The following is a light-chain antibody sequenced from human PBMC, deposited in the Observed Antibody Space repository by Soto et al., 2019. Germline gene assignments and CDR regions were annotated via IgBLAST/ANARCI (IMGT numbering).Light chain of an antibody. Sequence: QSALTQPASVSGSPGLSITISCTGTSSDVGGYNYVSWYQQHPGKAPKLMIYEVSNRPSGVSNRFSGSKSGNTASLTISGLQAEDEADYYCSSYTSSSTLYVFGTGTKVTVL. CDR1: SSDVGGYNY. CDR3: SSYTSSSTLYV. V-gene: IGLV2-14*01. CDR2: EVS. J-gene: IGLJ1*01.